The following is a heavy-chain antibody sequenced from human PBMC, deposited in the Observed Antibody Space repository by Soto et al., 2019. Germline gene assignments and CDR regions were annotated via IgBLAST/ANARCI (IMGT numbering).Heavy chain of an antibody. CDR2: ISYDGSNK. J-gene: IGHJ6*02. D-gene: IGHD3-9*01. V-gene: IGHV3-30*18. CDR3: AKDRDIFYYGMDV. CDR1: GFTFSSYG. Sequence: QVQLVESGGGVVQPGRSLRLSCAASGFTFSSYGMHWVRQAPGKGLEWVAVISYDGSNKYYADSVKGRFTISRDNSKNTLYLQMNSLRAEDTAVYYCAKDRDIFYYGMDVWGQGTTVTVSS.